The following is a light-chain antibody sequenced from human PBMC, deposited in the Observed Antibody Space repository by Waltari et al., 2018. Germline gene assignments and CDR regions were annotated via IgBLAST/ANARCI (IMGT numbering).Light chain of an antibody. CDR2: TNN. CDR3: AAWDDSLSGMV. V-gene: IGLV1-47*02. CDR1: SPSIGSNY. J-gene: IGLJ2*01. Sequence: QSVLTQQPSAAGTSGQRVTISCSGSSPSIGSNYVYWYQQLPGQAPKLLIYTNNQRPSGVPDRFSDSKSGTSASLVISGLRSEDEADYYCAAWDDSLSGMVFGGGTKLTVL.